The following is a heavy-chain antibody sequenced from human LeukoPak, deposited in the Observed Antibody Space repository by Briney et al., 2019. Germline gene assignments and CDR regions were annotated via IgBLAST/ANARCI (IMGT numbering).Heavy chain of an antibody. D-gene: IGHD3-10*01. CDR1: GFTVSSNY. CDR2: IYSGGST. V-gene: IGHV3-53*01. CDR3: AKDAYYYGSGSYHDY. Sequence: QPGGSLRLSCAASGFTVSSNYMSWVRQAPGKGLEWVSVIYSGGSTYYADSVKGRFTISRDNSKNTLYLQMNSLRAEDTAVYYCAKDAYYYGSGSYHDYWGQGTLVTVSS. J-gene: IGHJ4*02.